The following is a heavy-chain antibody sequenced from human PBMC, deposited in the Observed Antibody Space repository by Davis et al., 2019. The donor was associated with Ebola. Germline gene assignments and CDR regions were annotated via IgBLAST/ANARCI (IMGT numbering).Heavy chain of an antibody. D-gene: IGHD3-16*01. Sequence: ASVKVSCKASGYTFTDYNIHWMRQAPGQGLEWLGRVILKSGATNYAQKFQGRVTMTRDTSISTVYMELSSLRYDDTADYYCARARLSVAGDRFDYWGQGTLVTVSS. CDR3: ARARLSVAGDRFDY. CDR1: GYTFTDYN. CDR2: VILKSGAT. V-gene: IGHV1-2*06. J-gene: IGHJ4*02.